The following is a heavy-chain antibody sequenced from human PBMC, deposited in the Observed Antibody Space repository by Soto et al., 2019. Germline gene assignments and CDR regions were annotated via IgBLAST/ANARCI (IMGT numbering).Heavy chain of an antibody. CDR3: ARNIYCSDDWCFGFDP. CDR1: SGSIISSNW. D-gene: IGHD2-21*01. V-gene: IGHV4-4*02. CDR2: IHHSGTT. J-gene: IGHJ5*02. Sequence: QVQLQESGPGLVKPSGTLSLTCVVSSGSIISSNWWSWVRQPPGKGLEWIGEIHHSGTTNYNPSPKRRVTISVDTSKNQFSLKLSSVTAADTAVYYCARNIYCSDDWCFGFDPWGQGTLVTVSS.